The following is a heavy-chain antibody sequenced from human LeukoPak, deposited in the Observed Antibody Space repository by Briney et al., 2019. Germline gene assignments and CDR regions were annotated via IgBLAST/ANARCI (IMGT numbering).Heavy chain of an antibody. CDR2: IIPILGIA. CDR3: ARASYYYGSVRYGMDV. J-gene: IGHJ6*02. V-gene: IGHV1-69*04. D-gene: IGHD3-10*01. CDR1: GGTFSSYA. Sequence: SVKVSCKASGGTFSSYAISWVRQAPGQGLEWMGRIIPILGIANYAQKFQGRVTITADKSTGTAYMELSSLRSEDTAAYYCARASYYYGSVRYGMDVWGQGTTVTVSS.